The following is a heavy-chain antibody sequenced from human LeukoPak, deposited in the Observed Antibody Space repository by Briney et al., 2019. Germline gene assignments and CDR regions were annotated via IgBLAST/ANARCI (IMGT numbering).Heavy chain of an antibody. Sequence: GGSLRLSCAASGFTFSSYWMHWVRQAPGKGLVWVSRINSDGSSTSYADSVKGRFTISRDNAKNTLYLQMNSLRAEDTAVYYCARGGTRDWDYYYYGMDVWGQGTTVTVSS. CDR3: ARGGTRDWDYYYYGMDV. J-gene: IGHJ6*02. V-gene: IGHV3-74*01. CDR2: INSDGSST. CDR1: GFTFSSYW. D-gene: IGHD2-21*01.